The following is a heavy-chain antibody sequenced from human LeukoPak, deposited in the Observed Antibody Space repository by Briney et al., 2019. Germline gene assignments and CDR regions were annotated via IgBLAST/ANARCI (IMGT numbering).Heavy chain of an antibody. V-gene: IGHV1-2*02. CDR2: INPNSGGT. D-gene: IGHD3-9*01. CDR1: GYTFTGYY. J-gene: IGHJ4*02. CDR3: ARDRLRYFELDY. Sequence: ASVKVSCKASGYTFTGYYMHWVRQAPGQGLEWMGWINPNSGGTNYAQKFQGRVTMTRDTSISTAYMELSRLRSDDTAVYYCARDRLRYFELDYWGQGTLVTVSS.